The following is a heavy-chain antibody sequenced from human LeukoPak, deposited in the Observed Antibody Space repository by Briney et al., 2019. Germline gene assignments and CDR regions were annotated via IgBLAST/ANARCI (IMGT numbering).Heavy chain of an antibody. D-gene: IGHD3-10*01. J-gene: IGHJ4*02. Sequence: GGSLRLSCAASGFTFSSYSMNWVRQAPGKGLEWVSSISSSSSYIYYADSVKGRFTISRDNAKNSLYLQMNSLRAEDTAVYYCASADFYGSGSDYFDYWGQGTLVTVSP. CDR1: GFTFSSYS. V-gene: IGHV3-21*01. CDR3: ASADFYGSGSDYFDY. CDR2: ISSSSSYI.